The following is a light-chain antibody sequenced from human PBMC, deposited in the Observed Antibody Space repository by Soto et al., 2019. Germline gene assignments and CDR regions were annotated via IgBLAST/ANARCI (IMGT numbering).Light chain of an antibody. CDR1: QDISTY. Sequence: DIQMTQSPSSLSASAGDRVTLTCQASQDISTYLNWYQQKPGKAPKLLIYMASSLESEVPSRFSGSGSGTEFTLTISSLQSEDFALYYCQQYNGSPPWTFGQGTKVDIK. CDR2: MAS. J-gene: IGKJ1*01. V-gene: IGKV1-39*01. CDR3: QQYNGSPPWT.